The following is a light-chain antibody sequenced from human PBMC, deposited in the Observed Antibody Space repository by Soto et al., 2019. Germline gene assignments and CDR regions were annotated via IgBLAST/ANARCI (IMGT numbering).Light chain of an antibody. CDR2: DVS. CDR1: SSDVGGYNY. Sequence: QSVLTQPRSVSGSPGQSVTISCTGTSSDVGGYNYVSWYQQHPGKAPKLMIYDVSKRPSGVPDRFSGSKSGNTASLTISGLLAEDEADYYCCSYAGNYTHVFGTGTKFTVL. V-gene: IGLV2-11*01. J-gene: IGLJ1*01. CDR3: CSYAGNYTHV.